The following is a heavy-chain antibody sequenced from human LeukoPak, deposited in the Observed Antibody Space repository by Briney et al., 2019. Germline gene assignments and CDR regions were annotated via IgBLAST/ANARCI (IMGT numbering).Heavy chain of an antibody. Sequence: PGGSLRLSCATSGFSFSTYEMNWVRQAPGKGLEWVSYISTTGRNTFYGDSVQGRFTMSRDNANNSVYLQMNSLGADDTAVYYCAGKPRDGYNDGRFDFWGQGTLVTVSS. CDR3: AGKPRDGYNDGRFDF. D-gene: IGHD5-24*01. CDR1: GFSFSTYE. V-gene: IGHV3-48*03. J-gene: IGHJ4*02. CDR2: ISTTGRNT.